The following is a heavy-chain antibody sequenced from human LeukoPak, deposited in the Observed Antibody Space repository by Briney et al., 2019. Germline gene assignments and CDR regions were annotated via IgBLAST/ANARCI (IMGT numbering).Heavy chain of an antibody. J-gene: IGHJ4*02. CDR2: INPSGGST. CDR3: ARITRVIGSSWSNEASSDY. D-gene: IGHD6-13*01. Sequence: ASVKVSCKASGYTFTSYYMHWVRQAPGQGLEWMGIINPSGGSTSYAQKFQGRVTMTRDTSISTAYMELSRLRSDDTAVYYCARITRVIGSSWSNEASSDYWGQGTLVTVSS. V-gene: IGHV1-46*01. CDR1: GYTFTSYY.